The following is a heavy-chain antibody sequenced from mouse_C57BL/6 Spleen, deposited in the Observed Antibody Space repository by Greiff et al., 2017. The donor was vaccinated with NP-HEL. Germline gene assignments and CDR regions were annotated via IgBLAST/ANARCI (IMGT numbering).Heavy chain of an antibody. CDR3: ASLGRGGY. V-gene: IGHV1-81*01. D-gene: IGHD3-1*01. CDR1: GYTFTSYG. J-gene: IGHJ2*01. CDR2: IYPRSGNT. Sequence: QVQLKQSGAELARPGASVKLSCKASGYTFTSYGISWVKQRTGQGLEWIGEIYPRSGNTYYNEKFKGKATLTADKSSSTAYMELRSLTSEDSAVYFCASLGRGGYWGQGTTLTVSS.